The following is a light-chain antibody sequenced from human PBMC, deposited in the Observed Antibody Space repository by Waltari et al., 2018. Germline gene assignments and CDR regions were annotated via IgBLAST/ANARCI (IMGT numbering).Light chain of an antibody. J-gene: IGKJ4*01. CDR1: QEISIF. CDR3: QQSYTSLLA. CDR2: YAS. Sequence: DIQMTQSPSSLSASVGDRVSISCRASQEISIFLNWYQQKPGKVPKLLVSYASTLQRGVPARFSGTGSGTDFTLVISSLQPEDFATYFCQQSYTSLLAFGGGTRVDIK. V-gene: IGKV1-39*01.